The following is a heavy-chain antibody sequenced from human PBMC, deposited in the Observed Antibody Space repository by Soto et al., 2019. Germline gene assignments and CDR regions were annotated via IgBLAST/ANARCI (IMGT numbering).Heavy chain of an antibody. D-gene: IGHD3-3*01. J-gene: IGHJ5*02. CDR3: ASVIWSGHLTSDL. CDR1: GFTFSSNS. CDR2: ISSSSSTI. V-gene: IGHV3-48*02. Sequence: EVQVVESGGGLVQPGGSLRLSCAASGFTFSSNSMNWVRQAPGKGLEWISYISSSSSTIYADSVKGRFTISRDNAKNSLYLQMNSLRDEDTAVYYCASVIWSGHLTSDLWGHGILVTVSS.